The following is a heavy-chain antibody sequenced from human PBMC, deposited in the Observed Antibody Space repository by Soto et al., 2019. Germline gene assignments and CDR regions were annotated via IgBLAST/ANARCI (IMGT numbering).Heavy chain of an antibody. V-gene: IGHV3-74*01. J-gene: IGHJ4*02. Sequence: PGGSLRLSCAASGFTFSTYWMHWVRQAPGKGLVWVSRSNSDGRSTDHADSVKGRFTISRDNAKNTLYQQMNSLRVEDTAVYFCARETSSWSLDYWGQGMLVTVSS. D-gene: IGHD6-13*01. CDR1: GFTFSTYW. CDR3: ARETSSWSLDY. CDR2: SNSDGRST.